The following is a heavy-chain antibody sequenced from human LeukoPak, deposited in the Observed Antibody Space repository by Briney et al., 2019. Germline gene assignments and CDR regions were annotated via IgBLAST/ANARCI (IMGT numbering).Heavy chain of an antibody. D-gene: IGHD6-6*01. Sequence: GESLKISCKGSGYSFTSYWIGWVRQMPGKGLEWMGIIYPGDSDTRYSPSFQGQVTISADKSISTAYLQWSSLKASDTAMYYCARRGVGSSREFDDAFDIWGQGTMVTVSS. CDR1: GYSFTSYW. CDR3: ARRGVGSSREFDDAFDI. J-gene: IGHJ3*02. V-gene: IGHV5-51*01. CDR2: IYPGDSDT.